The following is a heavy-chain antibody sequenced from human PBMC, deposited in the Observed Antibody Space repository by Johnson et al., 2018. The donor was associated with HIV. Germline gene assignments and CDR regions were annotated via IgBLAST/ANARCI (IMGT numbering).Heavy chain of an antibody. Sequence: QVQLVESGGGVVQPERSLRLSCSASAFTFSRHAMHWVRQAPGKGPEWVACISYDGSNKYYADSVKGRFTISRDNSKNTLYLQMNSLRTEDTAIYYCASLVGSSSGEAFDIWGQGTMVTVSP. J-gene: IGHJ3*02. D-gene: IGHD6-6*01. CDR1: AFTFSRHA. CDR3: ASLVGSSSGEAFDI. CDR2: ISYDGSNK. V-gene: IGHV3-30*04.